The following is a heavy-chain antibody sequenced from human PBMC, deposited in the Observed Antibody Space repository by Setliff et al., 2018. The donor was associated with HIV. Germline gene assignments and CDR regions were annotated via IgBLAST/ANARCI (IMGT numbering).Heavy chain of an antibody. CDR3: ARHGVGYCSSTSCYGVPYYYMDV. D-gene: IGHD2-2*01. CDR2: IYYSGST. J-gene: IGHJ6*03. V-gene: IGHV4-39*01. Sequence: SETLSLTCTVSGGSISSSSYYWGWIRQPPGKGLERIGSIYYSGSTYYNPSLKSRVTISVDTSKNQLSLKLSSVTAADTAVYYCARHGVGYCSSTSCYGVPYYYMDVWGKGTTVTVSS. CDR1: GGSISSSSYY.